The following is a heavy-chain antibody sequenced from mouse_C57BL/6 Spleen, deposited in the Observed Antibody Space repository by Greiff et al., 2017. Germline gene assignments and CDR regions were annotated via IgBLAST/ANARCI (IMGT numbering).Heavy chain of an antibody. CDR1: GYAFSCPW. V-gene: IGHV1-82*01. J-gene: IGHJ3*01. D-gene: IGHD2-4*01. Sequence: VQLQQSGPELVQSGASVLISCKASGYAFSCPWLSWVKQMPGRGLERIGRLYPGVGDTIYTGSFMGEPTLTADKSSSTASMQLGSMTCEDSAVYFCARRGYDYEEGADWGQGTLVSVSA. CDR3: ARRGYDYEEGAD. CDR2: LYPGVGDT.